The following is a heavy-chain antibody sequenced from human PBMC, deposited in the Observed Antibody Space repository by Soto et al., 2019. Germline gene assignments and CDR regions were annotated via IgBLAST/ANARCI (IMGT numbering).Heavy chain of an antibody. Sequence: ASVKVSCKASGYTFTSYDINWVRQATGQGLEWMGWMNPNSGNTGYAQKFQGRVTMTRNTSISTAYMELSSLRSEDTAVYYCASLRYRRVPAALTHRYNNNWFDPWGQGTLVTVSS. CDR2: MNPNSGNT. V-gene: IGHV1-8*01. D-gene: IGHD2-2*01. CDR3: ASLRYRRVPAALTHRYNNNWFDP. J-gene: IGHJ5*02. CDR1: GYTFTSYD.